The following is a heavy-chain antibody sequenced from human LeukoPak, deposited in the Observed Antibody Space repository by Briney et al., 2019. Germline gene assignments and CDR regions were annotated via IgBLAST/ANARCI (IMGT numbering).Heavy chain of an antibody. CDR3: ARVRKSSGYYSGDY. D-gene: IGHD3-22*01. CDR1: GYTFTSYA. CDR2: INTNTGNP. Sequence: ASVKVSCKASGYTFTSYAMNWVRQAPGQGLEWMGWINTNTGNPTYAQGFTGRFVFSLDTSVSTAYLQICSLKAEDTAMYYCARVRKSSGYYSGDYWGQGTLVTVSS. J-gene: IGHJ4*02. V-gene: IGHV7-4-1*01.